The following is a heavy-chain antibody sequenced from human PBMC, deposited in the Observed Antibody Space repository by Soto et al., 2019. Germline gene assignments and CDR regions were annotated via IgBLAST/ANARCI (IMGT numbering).Heavy chain of an antibody. CDR1: GGSFSGYY. Sequence: SETLSLTCAVYGGSFSGYYWSWIRQPPGKGLEWIGEINHSGSTNYNPSLKSRVTISVDTSKNQFSLKLSSVTAADTAVYYCARLAGYHDYWGQGTLVTVSS. D-gene: IGHD6-13*01. J-gene: IGHJ4*02. V-gene: IGHV4-34*01. CDR2: INHSGST. CDR3: ARLAGYHDY.